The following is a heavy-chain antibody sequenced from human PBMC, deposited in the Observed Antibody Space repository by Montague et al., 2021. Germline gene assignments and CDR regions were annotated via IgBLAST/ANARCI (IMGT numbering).Heavy chain of an antibody. CDR3: ARGLFGTVNGQYSGGWYYFDX. D-gene: IGHD6-19*01. CDR1: GGSLSGYY. V-gene: IGHV4-34*01. J-gene: IGHJ4*02. CDR2: INHSGSA. Sequence: SETLSLTCGLSGGSLSGYYWAWIRQTPGKGLEWIGDINHSGSAKYNPSLKNRVSISVGTSNNQFFLDLTSATAADTAMYFCARGLFGTVNGQYSGGWYYFDXWSQGTMVTVSS.